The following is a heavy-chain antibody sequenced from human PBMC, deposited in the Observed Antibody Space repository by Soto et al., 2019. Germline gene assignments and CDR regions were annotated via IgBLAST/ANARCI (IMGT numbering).Heavy chain of an antibody. J-gene: IGHJ4*02. Sequence: SETLSLTCTVSGGSISSGDYYWSWIRQPPGKGLEWIGYIYYSGSTYYNPSLKSRVTISVDTSKNQFSLKLSSVTAADTAVYYCARVYYDYVWGSYRFYYFDYWGQGLPVTVSS. CDR1: GGSISSGDYY. D-gene: IGHD3-16*02. CDR2: IYYSGST. V-gene: IGHV4-30-4*01. CDR3: ARVYYDYVWGSYRFYYFDY.